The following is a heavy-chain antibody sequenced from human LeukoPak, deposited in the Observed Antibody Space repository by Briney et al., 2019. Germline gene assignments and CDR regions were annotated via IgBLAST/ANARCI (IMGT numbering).Heavy chain of an antibody. CDR3: ANGYCSGGSCYWALGY. V-gene: IGHV3-23*01. Sequence: GASLRLSCAASGFTFSTYAMSWVRQAPGKGLEWVSVISGGAGSTYYADSVKGRFTISRDSSRSTLYLQMNSLRAEDTAVYFCANGYCSGGSCYWALGYWGQGALVTVSS. CDR1: GFTFSTYA. J-gene: IGHJ4*02. CDR2: ISGGAGST. D-gene: IGHD2-15*01.